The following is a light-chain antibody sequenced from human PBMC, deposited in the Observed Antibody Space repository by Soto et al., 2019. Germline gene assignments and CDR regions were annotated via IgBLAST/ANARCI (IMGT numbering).Light chain of an antibody. CDR2: DAS. J-gene: IGKJ1*01. CDR3: QQYNSYSET. Sequence: DIQMTQSPSTLSASVGDRVTITCRASQRISSSLAWYQQKPGKAPKLLIYDASSLESGVPSRFSGSGSGTEFTLTISSLQPDDLATYYCQQYNSYSETFGQGTKVEIK. V-gene: IGKV1-5*01. CDR1: QRISSS.